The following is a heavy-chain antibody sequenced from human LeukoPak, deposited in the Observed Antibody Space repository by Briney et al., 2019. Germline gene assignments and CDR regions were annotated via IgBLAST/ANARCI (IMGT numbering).Heavy chain of an antibody. Sequence: ASVKVSCKASGYTFTSYGISWVRQAPGQGLEWMGWISAYNGNTNYAQKFQGRVTMTEDTSTDTAYMELSSLRSEDTAVYYCAARFYDTNDYWGQGTLVTVSS. CDR1: GYTFTSYG. CDR3: AARFYDTNDY. D-gene: IGHD3-22*01. CDR2: ISAYNGNT. J-gene: IGHJ4*02. V-gene: IGHV1-18*01.